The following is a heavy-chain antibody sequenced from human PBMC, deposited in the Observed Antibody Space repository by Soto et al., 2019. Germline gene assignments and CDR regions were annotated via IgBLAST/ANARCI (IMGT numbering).Heavy chain of an antibody. CDR3: ANVLSSGYSYGYTTDY. Sequence: PGGSLRLSCATSGFTFSSYAMHWVRQAPGKGLEYVSAISSNGGSTYYANSVKGRFTISRDNSKNTLYLQMNSLRAEDTAVYYCANVLSSGYSYGYTTDYWGQGTLVTVSS. D-gene: IGHD5-18*01. V-gene: IGHV3-64*01. CDR2: ISSNGGST. J-gene: IGHJ4*02. CDR1: GFTFSSYA.